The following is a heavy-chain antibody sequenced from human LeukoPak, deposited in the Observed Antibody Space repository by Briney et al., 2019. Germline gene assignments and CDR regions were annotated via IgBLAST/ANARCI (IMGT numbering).Heavy chain of an antibody. CDR3: TLEGRIGDPSFSFDY. CDR2: IRTKGNSYAT. Sequence: GGSLRLSYAASGFTFSGSAVHWVRQASGKGLEWDGRIRTKGNSYATAYDASVKGRFTISRDDSKNTAYLQMNSLKTEDTAVYYCTLEGRIGDPSFSFDYWGRGTLVTVSS. CDR1: GFTFSGSA. D-gene: IGHD2-21*02. V-gene: IGHV3-73*01. J-gene: IGHJ4*02.